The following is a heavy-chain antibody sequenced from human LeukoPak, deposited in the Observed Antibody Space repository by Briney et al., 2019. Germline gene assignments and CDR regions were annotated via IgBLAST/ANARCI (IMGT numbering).Heavy chain of an antibody. D-gene: IGHD5-24*01. V-gene: IGHV3-48*02. J-gene: IGHJ4*02. CDR2: ISSSSSTI. CDR3: ARDRVYRWLHKGLYFDY. CDR1: GFTFSSYS. Sequence: GGSLRLSCAASGFTFSSYSMNWVRQAPGKGLEWVSYISSSSSTIYYADSVKGRFTISRDNAKNSLYLQMNSLRDEDTAVYYCARDRVYRWLHKGLYFDYWGQGTLVTVSS.